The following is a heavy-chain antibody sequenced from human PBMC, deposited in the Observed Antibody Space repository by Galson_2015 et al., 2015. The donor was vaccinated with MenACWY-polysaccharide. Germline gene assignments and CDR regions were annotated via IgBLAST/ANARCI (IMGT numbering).Heavy chain of an antibody. CDR1: GASVSSGSYY. Sequence: TLSLTCTVSGASVSSGSYYWSWIRQPPGKGLEWIGYIYYSGSTNYNPSLKSRVTVSVDTSKNQFSLKLSSVTAADTAVYYCARDDDSSGYLDYWGQGTLVTVSS. CDR3: ARDDDSSGYLDY. J-gene: IGHJ4*02. CDR2: IYYSGST. V-gene: IGHV4-61*01. D-gene: IGHD3-22*01.